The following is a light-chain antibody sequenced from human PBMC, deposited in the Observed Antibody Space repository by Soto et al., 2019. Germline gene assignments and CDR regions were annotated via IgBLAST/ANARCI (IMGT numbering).Light chain of an antibody. CDR3: CSYAGSSTSL. CDR2: EDS. J-gene: IGLJ1*01. V-gene: IGLV2-23*01. Sequence: QSALTQPASVSGSPGQSITISCTGTSSDVGSYNLVSWYQQHPGKAPKLMIYEDSKRPSGVSNRFSGSKSGNTASLTISGLQAEDEADYYCCSYAGSSTSLFGTGTKLTVL. CDR1: SSDVGSYNL.